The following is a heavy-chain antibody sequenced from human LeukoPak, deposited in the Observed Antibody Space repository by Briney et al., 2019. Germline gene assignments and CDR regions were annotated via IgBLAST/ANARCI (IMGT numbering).Heavy chain of an antibody. D-gene: IGHD3-22*01. J-gene: IGHJ4*02. V-gene: IGHV4-39*07. CDR1: GGSISSSSYY. Sequence: TSETLSLTCTVSGGSISSSSYYWGWIRQPPGKGLEWIGSIYYSGSTYYNPSLKSRVTISVDTSKNQFSLKLSSVTAADTAVYYCARVVSYYYDSSGSQAVDYWGQGTLVTVSS. CDR3: ARVVSYYYDSSGSQAVDY. CDR2: IYYSGST.